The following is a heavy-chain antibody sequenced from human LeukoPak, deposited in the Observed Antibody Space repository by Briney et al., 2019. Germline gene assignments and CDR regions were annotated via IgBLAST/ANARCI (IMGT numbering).Heavy chain of an antibody. D-gene: IGHD1-26*01. CDR1: GYTFTSYA. CDR3: ARDPSGSYVLDYYFDY. V-gene: IGHV1-3*01. CDR2: INAGNGNT. Sequence: ASVKVSCTASGYTFTSYAMLWVRQAPGQRLEWMGWINAGNGNTKYSQKFQGRVTITRDTSASTAYMELSSLRSEDTAVYYCARDPSGSYVLDYYFDYWGQGTLVTVSS. J-gene: IGHJ4*02.